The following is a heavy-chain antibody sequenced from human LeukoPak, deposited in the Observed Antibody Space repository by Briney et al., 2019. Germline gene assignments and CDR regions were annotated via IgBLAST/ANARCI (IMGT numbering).Heavy chain of an antibody. V-gene: IGHV4-30-2*01. CDR2: IYHSGST. D-gene: IGHD3-22*01. Sequence: SQTLSLTCAVSGGSISSGGYSWSWIRQPPGKGLEWIGYIYHSGSTYYNPSLKSRVTISVDRSKNQFSLKLSSVTAADTAVYYCARGAVRYYDSSGYYSWFDPWGQGTLVTVSS. J-gene: IGHJ5*02. CDR3: ARGAVRYYDSSGYYSWFDP. CDR1: GGSISSGGYS.